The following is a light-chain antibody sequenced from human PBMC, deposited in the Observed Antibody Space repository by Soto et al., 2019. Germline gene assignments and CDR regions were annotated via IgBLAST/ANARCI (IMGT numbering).Light chain of an antibody. CDR3: QQDDDWPLT. Sequence: EKVMTQSPASLSVSPGERATLSCRASENVNTKLAWYQQKPGQPPRLLIYAAFTRATGIPARFTGSASGTEFTLTISSLQSEDFAVYYCQQDDDWPLTLGGGTKVEIK. CDR1: ENVNTK. V-gene: IGKV3-15*01. J-gene: IGKJ4*01. CDR2: AAF.